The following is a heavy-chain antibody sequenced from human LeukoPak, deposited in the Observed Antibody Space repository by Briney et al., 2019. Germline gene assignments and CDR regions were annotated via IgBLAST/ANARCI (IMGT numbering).Heavy chain of an antibody. V-gene: IGHV3-74*01. CDR1: GFTFSSYW. J-gene: IGHJ5*02. Sequence: GGSLRLSCAASGFTFSSYWMHWVRQAPGKGLVWVSRINSDGSSTSYADSVKGRFTISRDNAKNSLYLQMNSLRAEDTAVYYCAKDPIPYYYGSGTSWFDPWGQGTLVTVSS. CDR2: INSDGSST. D-gene: IGHD3-10*01. CDR3: AKDPIPYYYGSGTSWFDP.